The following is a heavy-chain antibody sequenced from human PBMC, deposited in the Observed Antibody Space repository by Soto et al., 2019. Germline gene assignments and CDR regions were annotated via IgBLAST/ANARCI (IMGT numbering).Heavy chain of an antibody. CDR1: GFPFTTLE. CDR3: VRSGTARLLRHSWFDT. Sequence: EVQLVESGGGLVKPGESLGLPFEPHGFPFTTLEITWVRRAQGKGLGWVSSITASSAYIYYADSVRGRITISRDNAKNSLFLQMHSLRAEDTAVYYCVRSGTARLLRHSWFDTWGQGTLVTVSS. J-gene: IGHJ5*02. CDR2: ITASSAYI. V-gene: IGHV3-21*01. D-gene: IGHD2-21*01.